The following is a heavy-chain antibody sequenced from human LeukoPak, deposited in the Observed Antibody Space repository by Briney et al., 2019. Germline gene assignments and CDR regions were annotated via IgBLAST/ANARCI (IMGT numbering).Heavy chain of an antibody. CDR1: GFTFSSYA. D-gene: IGHD3-22*01. Sequence: GGSLRLSCAASGFTFSSYAMSWVRQAPGKGLEWVSAFSGSGGSTYYADSVKGRFTISRDNSKNTLYLQMNSLRAEDTAVYYCAKARRPQQSGYYFYYFDYWGQGTLVIVSS. CDR3: AKARRPQQSGYYFYYFDY. V-gene: IGHV3-23*01. J-gene: IGHJ4*02. CDR2: FSGSGGST.